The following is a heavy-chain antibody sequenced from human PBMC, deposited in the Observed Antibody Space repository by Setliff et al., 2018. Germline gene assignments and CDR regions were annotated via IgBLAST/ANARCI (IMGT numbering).Heavy chain of an antibody. J-gene: IGHJ5*02. D-gene: IGHD6-6*01. CDR1: GDSISSGTYY. CDR3: ARHVFGSSSRFYNWFDP. V-gene: IGHV4-61*09. Sequence: SETLSLTCTVSGDSISSGTYYWSYWTWIRQPAGKGLEWIGHIYTGGSTNYNPSLKSRVTMSVDTSKNQFSLKLTSVTAADTAVYYCARHVFGSSSRFYNWFDPWGQGTLVTVSS. CDR2: IYTGGST.